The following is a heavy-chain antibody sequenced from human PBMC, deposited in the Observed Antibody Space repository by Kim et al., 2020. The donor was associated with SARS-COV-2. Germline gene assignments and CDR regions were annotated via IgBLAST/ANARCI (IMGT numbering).Heavy chain of an antibody. J-gene: IGHJ4*02. CDR3: AHWRGRGSYRPYFDY. D-gene: IGHD3-16*02. CDR2: IYWDDDK. CDR1: GFSLSTSGVG. Sequence: SGPTLVKPTQTLTLTCTFSGFSLSTSGVGVGWIRQPPGKALEWLALIYWDDDKRYSPSLKSRLTITKDTSKNQVVLTITNMDPVDTATYYCAHWRGRGSYRPYFDYWGQGTLVTVSS. V-gene: IGHV2-5*02.